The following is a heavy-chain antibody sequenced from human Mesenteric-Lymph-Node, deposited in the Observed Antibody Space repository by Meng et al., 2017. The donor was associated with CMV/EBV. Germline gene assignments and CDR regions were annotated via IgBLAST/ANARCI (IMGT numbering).Heavy chain of an antibody. J-gene: IGHJ4*01. Sequence: GESLKISCGASGFTFSSYAMSWVRQAPGKGLERVSFISNSGSSTYYADSVKGRFTISRDNSKNTLYLQMNSLRAEDTAVYYCAKWLNYWGQGTLVTVSS. D-gene: IGHD5-12*01. CDR2: ISNSGSST. V-gene: IGHV3-23*01. CDR1: GFTFSSYA. CDR3: AKWLNY.